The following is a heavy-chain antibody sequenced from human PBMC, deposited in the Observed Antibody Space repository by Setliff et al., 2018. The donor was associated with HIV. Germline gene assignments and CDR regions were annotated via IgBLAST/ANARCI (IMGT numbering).Heavy chain of an antibody. V-gene: IGHV4-34*01. J-gene: IGHJ4*02. CDR3: VTSSSWSSRLNF. CDR2: TSHSGKT. D-gene: IGHD2-2*01. CDR1: GGPLSGHY. Sequence: SLTCAVYGGPLSGHYWSWIRQPPGQGLEWIGETSHSGKTNYNPSLKSRVTISVDTSKNQFSLKLTSVTAADTAVYYCVTSSSWSSRLNFWGPGMLVTVSS.